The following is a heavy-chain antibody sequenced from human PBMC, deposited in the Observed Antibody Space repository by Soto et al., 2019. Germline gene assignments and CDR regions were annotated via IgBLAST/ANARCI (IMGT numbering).Heavy chain of an antibody. V-gene: IGHV4-34*01. Sequence: QVQLQQWGAGPLRPLETLSLTCGVSGGSFSGHYWAWIRQSPGKGLEWIGEINDRGSINYNPSLKGRVSLSVDTSKNHYSLNLRSVTAADTAVYYCARESHDILTGPPWVWYFDLWGRGTLVTVSS. J-gene: IGHJ2*01. CDR1: GGSFSGHY. D-gene: IGHD3-9*01. CDR3: ARESHDILTGPPWVWYFDL. CDR2: INDRGSI.